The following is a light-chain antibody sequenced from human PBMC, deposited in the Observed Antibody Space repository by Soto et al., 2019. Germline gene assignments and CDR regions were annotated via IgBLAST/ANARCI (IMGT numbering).Light chain of an antibody. J-gene: IGKJ4*01. CDR3: QQYGSSPPLLT. CDR2: GAS. CDR1: QSVSSSY. V-gene: IGKV3-20*01. Sequence: EIVLKPSPGTLSLSPRERATLSCRASQSVSSSYLAWYQQKPGQAPRLLIYGASSRATGIPDRFSGSGSGTDFTLTISRLEPEDFAVYYCQQYGSSPPLLTFGGGTKVEIK.